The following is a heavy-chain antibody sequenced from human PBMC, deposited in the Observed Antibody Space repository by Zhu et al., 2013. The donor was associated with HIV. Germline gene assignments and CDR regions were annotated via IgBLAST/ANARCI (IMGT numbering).Heavy chain of an antibody. V-gene: IGHV1-18*04. J-gene: IGHJ6*02. CDR2: ISGYNGNA. CDR1: GARITGYF. Sequence: QVQLVQSGAEVKKPGASVKVSCKTSGARITGYFLHWVRQAPGQEPEWVGWISGYNGNANYAQKFQGRITMTTDPATSTVYVELRSLRSDDTAVYYCAREGDTTGYFYYYYGMDVWGQGTTVTVSS. D-gene: IGHD3-22*01. CDR3: AREGDTTGYFYYYYGMDV.